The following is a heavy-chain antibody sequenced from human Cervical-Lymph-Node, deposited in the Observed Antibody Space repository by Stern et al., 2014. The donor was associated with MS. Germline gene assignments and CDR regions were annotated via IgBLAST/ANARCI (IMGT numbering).Heavy chain of an antibody. D-gene: IGHD3-10*01. CDR2: IHFSGST. J-gene: IGHJ4*02. Sequence: VQLVESGPGLVKPSETMSLTCTVSGGSVISNDYYWSWIRQPPGKGLEWIGYIHFSGSTNYNPSLKSRVTISVDTSKNQFSLKVNSVTAADTAVYFCARTSTKIRGVMEYFDYWGQGTPVTVSS. CDR1: GGSVISNDYY. V-gene: IGHV4-61*08. CDR3: ARTSTKIRGVMEYFDY.